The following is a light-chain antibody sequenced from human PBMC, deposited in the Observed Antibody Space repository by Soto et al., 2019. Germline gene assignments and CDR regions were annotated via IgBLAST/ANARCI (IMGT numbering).Light chain of an antibody. CDR3: QQGSSLPFT. CDR1: QIIGSY. V-gene: IGKV1-39*01. J-gene: IGKJ3*01. Sequence: DIHMTQSPSSLSASVGDRVTITCRASQIIGSYLNWYQQKPGKAPELLIYITSSLKSGVPSRFSGSGSVTDFTLTISSLQPEDFATYYCQQGSSLPFTFGPGTKVDIK. CDR2: ITS.